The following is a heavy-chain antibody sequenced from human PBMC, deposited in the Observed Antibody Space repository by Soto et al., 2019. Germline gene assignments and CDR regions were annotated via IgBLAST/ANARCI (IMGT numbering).Heavy chain of an antibody. CDR2: INPSGGST. D-gene: IGHD5-12*01. J-gene: IGHJ6*02. CDR3: ARGDIVAIFGMDV. CDR1: GYTFTSYY. Sequence: QVQLVQSGAEVKKPGASVKVSCKASGYTFTSYYMHWVRQAPGQGLEWMGIINPSGGSTTYVQKFQGRVTMTRDTSTSTVYMELSSLRSEDTAVYYCARGDIVAIFGMDVWGQGTTVTVSS. V-gene: IGHV1-46*01.